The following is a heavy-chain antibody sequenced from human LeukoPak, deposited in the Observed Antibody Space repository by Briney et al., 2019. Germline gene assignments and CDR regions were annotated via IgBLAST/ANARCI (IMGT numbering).Heavy chain of an antibody. V-gene: IGHV3-30*03. CDR3: ARDDCSSISCYHNWFDP. D-gene: IGHD2-2*01. Sequence: GGSLRLSCAASGFTFSSYGMHWVRQAPGKGLEWVAVISYDGSNKYYADSVKGRFTISRDNAKNSLYLQMNSLRAEDTAVYYCARDDCSSISCYHNWFDPWGQGTLVTVSS. CDR2: ISYDGSNK. J-gene: IGHJ5*02. CDR1: GFTFSSYG.